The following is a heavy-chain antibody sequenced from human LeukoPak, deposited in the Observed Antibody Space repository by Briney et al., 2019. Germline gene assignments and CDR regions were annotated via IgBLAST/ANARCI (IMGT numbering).Heavy chain of an antibody. D-gene: IGHD5-18*01. CDR2: ISSDGTTT. Sequence: GGSLRLSCAASGFTFSSYWLGWVRQAPGKRLEYVSGISSDGTTTYYADSVRGRFTISRDNSKNTLSLQMSSLTSEDTSVYYCFTTAFYWGQGALVTVSS. J-gene: IGHJ4*02. CDR1: GFTFSSYW. V-gene: IGHV3-64D*09. CDR3: FTTAFY.